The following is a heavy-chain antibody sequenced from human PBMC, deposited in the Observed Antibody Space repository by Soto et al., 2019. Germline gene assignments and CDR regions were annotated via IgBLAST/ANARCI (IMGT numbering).Heavy chain of an antibody. CDR1: GFTFSSYW. Sequence: EVQLVESGGGLVQPGGSLRLSCAASGFTFSSYWMHWVRQAPGKGLVWVSHINSDGSDTTYADSVKGRFTISRDNDKNILYQQMNSLRAEDTAVYYCVRDDIGLRTDYWGLGTLVTVSS. CDR3: VRDDIGLRTDY. CDR2: INSDGSDT. J-gene: IGHJ4*02. V-gene: IGHV3-74*01.